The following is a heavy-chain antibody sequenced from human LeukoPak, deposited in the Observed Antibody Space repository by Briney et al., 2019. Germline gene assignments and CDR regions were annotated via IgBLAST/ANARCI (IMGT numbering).Heavy chain of an antibody. CDR3: ARVGVGDNLRWTFDS. D-gene: IGHD1-26*01. J-gene: IGHJ4*02. CDR1: GFTFSSYA. CDR2: LGRTGDYT. V-gene: IGHV3-23*01. Sequence: GGSLRLSCAAFGFTFSSYAMSWVRQAPGKGLEWVAGLGRTGDYTYYADSVKGRFTISRDNSKDTVSLQMNSLRAEDTAVYYCARVGVGDNLRWTFDSWGQGTLVTVSS.